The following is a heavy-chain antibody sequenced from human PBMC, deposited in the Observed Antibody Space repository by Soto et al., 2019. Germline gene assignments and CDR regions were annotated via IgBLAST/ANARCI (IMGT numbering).Heavy chain of an antibody. J-gene: IGHJ3*02. D-gene: IGHD3-10*01. V-gene: IGHV1-24*01. CDR2: FDPEDGET. CDR3: ASIMVRGVIGLYAFDI. Sequence: ASVKVSCKVSGYTLTELSMHWVRQAPGKGLEWMGGFDPEDGETIYAQKFQGRVTMTEDTSTDTAYMELSSLRSEDTAVYYCASIMVRGVIGLYAFDIWGQGTMVTVSS. CDR1: GYTLTELS.